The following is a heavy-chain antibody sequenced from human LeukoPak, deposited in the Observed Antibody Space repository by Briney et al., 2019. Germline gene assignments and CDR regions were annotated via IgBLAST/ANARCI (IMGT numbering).Heavy chain of an antibody. CDR3: TRDPTDSGLGDY. CDR2: IYSDGRT. CDR1: GFXVINTY. V-gene: IGHV3-53*01. D-gene: IGHD6-19*01. J-gene: IGHJ4*02. Sequence: PGGSLRLSCAASGFXVINTYMSWVRQAPGKGREWLSAIYSDGRTYYSDSVKGRFIISRDDSKNTLYLQMNSLRAEDTAVYYCTRDPTDSGLGDYWGQGTLVTVSS.